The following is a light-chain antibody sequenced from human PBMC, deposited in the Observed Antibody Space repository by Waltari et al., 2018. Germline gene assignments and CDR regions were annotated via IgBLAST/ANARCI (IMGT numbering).Light chain of an antibody. CDR2: KAS. V-gene: IGKV1-5*03. Sequence: DIQMTQSPSTLSASVVARVTITCRASQSISSWLAWYQQKPGKAPKLLIYKASSLESGVPSRFSGSGSGTEFTLTISSLQPDDFATYYCQQYNSSPITFGQGTRLEIK. CDR3: QQYNSSPIT. J-gene: IGKJ5*01. CDR1: QSISSW.